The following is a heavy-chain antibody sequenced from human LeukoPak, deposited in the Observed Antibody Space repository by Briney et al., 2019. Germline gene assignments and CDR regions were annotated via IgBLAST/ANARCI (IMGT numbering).Heavy chain of an antibody. V-gene: IGHV3-23*01. CDR2: ISGSCGGT. CDR1: GFTLSSYA. Sequence: GGSLRLSCAASGFTLSSYAMSWVRQAPGKGLDWVSAISGSCGGTYYADSVKGRFTISRDNSKNTLYLQMNSLRAEDTAVYYCAKSPYYYDSSGYYGGIDYWGQGTLVTVSS. D-gene: IGHD3-22*01. J-gene: IGHJ4*02. CDR3: AKSPYYYDSSGYYGGIDY.